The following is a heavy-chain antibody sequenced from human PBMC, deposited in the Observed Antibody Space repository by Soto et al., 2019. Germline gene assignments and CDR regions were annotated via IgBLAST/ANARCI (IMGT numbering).Heavy chain of an antibody. D-gene: IGHD3-3*01. CDR3: ARDGVQRDFWSGYPTNWFDP. Sequence: PTECLALTCAVSGGCMRSGEDYWSWIRQPPGKGLEWIGYIYYSGSTYYNPSLKSRVTISVDTSKNQFSLKLSSVTAADTAVYYCARDGVQRDFWSGYPTNWFDPWGQGTLVTVSS. J-gene: IGHJ5*02. V-gene: IGHV4-30-4*01. CDR1: GGCMRSGEDY. CDR2: IYYSGST.